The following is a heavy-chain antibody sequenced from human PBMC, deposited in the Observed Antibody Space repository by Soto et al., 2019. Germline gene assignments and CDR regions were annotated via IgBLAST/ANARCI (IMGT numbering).Heavy chain of an antibody. CDR3: AGWGGHDYNY. D-gene: IGHD4-4*01. V-gene: IGHV3-7*03. J-gene: IGHJ4*02. Sequence: EVQLVQSGGGLVQPGGSLRLSCVGSGCTFTDFYMNWVRQAPGKGLEWVANIRPDGTETNYVESVRGRITTSRNNANNSLFLQMNSLRADDTALEYWAGWGGHDYNYWGQGILVTVSS. CDR1: GCTFTDFY. CDR2: IRPDGTET.